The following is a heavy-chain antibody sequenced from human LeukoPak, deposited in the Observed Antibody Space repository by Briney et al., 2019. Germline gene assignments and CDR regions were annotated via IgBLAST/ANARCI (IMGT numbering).Heavy chain of an antibody. CDR3: AKDVVFYDSSSYYGAFDI. J-gene: IGHJ3*02. CDR2: ISGSGDNT. V-gene: IGHV3-23*01. Sequence: PGVSLRLSCAASGFTFSSYARGWVRQAPGKGLEWVSGISGSGDNTYYADSVKGRFTVYRDNSKNTLYLQMNSLRAEDTAVYYCAKDVVFYDSSSYYGAFDIWGEGTMVTVSS. CDR1: GFTFSSYA. D-gene: IGHD3-22*01.